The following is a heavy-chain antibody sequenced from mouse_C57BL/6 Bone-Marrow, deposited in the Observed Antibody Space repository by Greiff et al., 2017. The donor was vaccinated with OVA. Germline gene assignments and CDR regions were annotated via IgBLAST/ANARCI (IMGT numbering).Heavy chain of an antibody. D-gene: IGHD1-1*01. CDR2: LDPSDSYT. V-gene: IGHV1-50*01. CDR3: ARESDGSSYPWYFDV. CDR1: GYTFTSYW. J-gene: IGHJ1*03. Sequence: QVQLQQPGSELVQPGPSVQLSCKASGYTFTSYWMQWVKQRPGPGLEWIGELDPSDSYTNYNQKCKGKATLTVDTSSSTAYMQLSSLTSEDSAVYYCARESDGSSYPWYFDVWGTGTTVTVSS.